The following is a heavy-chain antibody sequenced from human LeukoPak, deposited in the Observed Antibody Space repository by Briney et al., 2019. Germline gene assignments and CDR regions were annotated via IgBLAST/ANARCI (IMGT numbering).Heavy chain of an antibody. CDR1: DGSFSSYY. CDR3: ARHPPRESRGNAFDI. D-gene: IGHD5-24*01. J-gene: IGHJ3*02. V-gene: IGHV4-59*08. CDR2: IYFSGTT. Sequence: SETLSLTCTVSDGSFSSYYWSWIRQPPGKGLEWIGYIYFSGTTNYNPSLKSRVAISVDTSKNQFSLKLSSMTAADTALYYCARHPPRESRGNAFDIWGQGTVVTVSS.